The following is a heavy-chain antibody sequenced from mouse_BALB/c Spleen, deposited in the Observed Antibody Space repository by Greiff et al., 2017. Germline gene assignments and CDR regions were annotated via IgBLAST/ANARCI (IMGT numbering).Heavy chain of an antibody. CDR1: GFSLTSYG. Sequence: VKLMESGPGLVAPSQSLSITCTVSGFSLTSYGVHWVRQPPGKGLEWLGVIWAGGSTNYNSALMSRLSISKDNSKSQVFLKMNSLQTDDTAMYYCARNFMITTGWFAYWGQGTLVTVSA. J-gene: IGHJ3*01. D-gene: IGHD2-4*01. CDR2: IWAGGST. CDR3: ARNFMITTGWFAY. V-gene: IGHV2-9*02.